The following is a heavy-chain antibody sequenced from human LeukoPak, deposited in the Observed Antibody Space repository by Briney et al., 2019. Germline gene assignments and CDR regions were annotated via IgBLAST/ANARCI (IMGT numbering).Heavy chain of an antibody. CDR3: AKDGQSFNSMWDYLDS. Sequence: GGSLRLSCAASGFAFSTYAMSWARQAPGKGLEWVSGIGGGDTHYADSVKGRFTISRDNSKSTVELHMSSLRVEDTAVYYCAKDGQSFNSMWDYLDSWGRGTLVTVSS. CDR1: GFAFSTYA. CDR2: IGGGDT. V-gene: IGHV3-23*01. J-gene: IGHJ4*02. D-gene: IGHD1-26*01.